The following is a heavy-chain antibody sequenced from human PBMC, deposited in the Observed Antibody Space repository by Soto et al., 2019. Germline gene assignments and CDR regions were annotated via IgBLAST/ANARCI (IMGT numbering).Heavy chain of an antibody. V-gene: IGHV5-10-1*01. CDR3: ARLPSLMIVVVIDGMDV. CDR1: GYSFTSYW. CDR2: VDPSDSYT. J-gene: IGHJ6*02. D-gene: IGHD3-22*01. Sequence: PGESLKIACKGSGYSFTSYWISWVRQMPGKGLEWMGRVDPSDSYTNYSPSFQGHVTISADKSISTAYLQWSSLKASDTAMYYCARLPSLMIVVVIDGMDVWGQGTTVTVSS.